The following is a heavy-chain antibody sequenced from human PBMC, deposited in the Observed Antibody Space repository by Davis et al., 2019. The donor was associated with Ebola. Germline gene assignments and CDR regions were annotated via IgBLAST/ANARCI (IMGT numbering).Heavy chain of an antibody. CDR3: AVGGQDGGFDY. CDR1: GYSLTELS. J-gene: IGHJ4*02. V-gene: IGHV1-24*01. CDR2: FDPENGKT. D-gene: IGHD3-16*01. Sequence: AASVKVSCKVSGYSLTELSTNWVRQAPGKGLEWMGGFDPENGKTIFAQKFQGRVSMTENTSTDTVYMELSSLRSKDTAVYYCAVGGQDGGFDYWGQGTLVTVSS.